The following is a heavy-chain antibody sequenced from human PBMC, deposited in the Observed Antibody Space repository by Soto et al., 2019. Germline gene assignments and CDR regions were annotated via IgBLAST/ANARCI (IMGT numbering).Heavy chain of an antibody. D-gene: IGHD6-19*01. Sequence: PGGSLRLSCAAPGFTFSSYSMNWVRQAPGKGLEWVSYISSSSSTIYYADSVKGRFTISRDNAKNSLYLQMNSLRDEDTAVYYCARHGDSSGWYVLPYDYWGQGTLVTVSS. J-gene: IGHJ4*02. CDR2: ISSSSSTI. V-gene: IGHV3-48*02. CDR3: ARHGDSSGWYVLPYDY. CDR1: GFTFSSYS.